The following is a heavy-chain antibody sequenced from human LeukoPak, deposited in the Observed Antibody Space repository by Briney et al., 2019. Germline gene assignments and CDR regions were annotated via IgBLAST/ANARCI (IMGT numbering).Heavy chain of an antibody. CDR1: GGTFSSYA. CDR2: IIPILGIA. CDR3: ARTYSSSWKGGYNWFDP. D-gene: IGHD6-13*01. J-gene: IGHJ5*02. V-gene: IGHV1-69*04. Sequence: GASVKVSCKASGGTFSSYAISWVRQAPGQGLEWMGRIIPILGIANYAQKFQGRVTITADKSTSTAYMEPSSLRSEDTAVYYCARTYSSSWKGGYNWFDPWGQGTLVTVSS.